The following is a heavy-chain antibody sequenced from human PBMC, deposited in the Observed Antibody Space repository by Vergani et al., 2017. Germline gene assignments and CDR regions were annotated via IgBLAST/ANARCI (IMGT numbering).Heavy chain of an antibody. Sequence: EVQLVESGGGLVKPGGSLRLSCAASGFTFSSYSMNWVRQAPGKGLEWVSSISSSSSYIYYADSVKGRFTISGDNAKNSLYLQMNSLRAEDTAVYYCARDRWGCMDVWGQGTTVTVSS. CDR3: ARDRWGCMDV. CDR1: GFTFSSYS. D-gene: IGHD4-23*01. CDR2: ISSSSSYI. J-gene: IGHJ6*02. V-gene: IGHV3-21*01.